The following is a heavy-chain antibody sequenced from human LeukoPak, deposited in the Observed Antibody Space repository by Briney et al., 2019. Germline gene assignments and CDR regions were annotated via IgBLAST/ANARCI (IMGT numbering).Heavy chain of an antibody. V-gene: IGHV1-46*01. CDR2: INPSGGST. J-gene: IGHJ4*02. CDR3: ARSIAVAGNFDD. D-gene: IGHD6-19*01. CDR1: GYTFSRYG. Sequence: ASVTVSCKASGYTFSRYGISWVRQAPGQGREWMGLINPSGGSTSYAQKFQGRVTMTRDMSTSTAYMELSSLRSEDTAVYYCARSIAVAGNFDDWGQGTLVTVSS.